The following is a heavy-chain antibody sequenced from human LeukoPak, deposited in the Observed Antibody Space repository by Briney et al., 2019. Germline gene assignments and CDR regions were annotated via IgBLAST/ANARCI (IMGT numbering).Heavy chain of an antibody. CDR3: ASEVTAAGLYNWFDP. V-gene: IGHV1-46*01. D-gene: IGHD6-13*01. Sequence: ASVKVSCKASGYTFTSYYMHWVRQAPGQGLEWMGIINPSGGSTSYAQKFQGRVTMTRDTSTSTVYMELSSLRSEDTAVYYCASEVTAAGLYNWFDPWGQGTLVTVSS. J-gene: IGHJ5*02. CDR2: INPSGGST. CDR1: GYTFTSYY.